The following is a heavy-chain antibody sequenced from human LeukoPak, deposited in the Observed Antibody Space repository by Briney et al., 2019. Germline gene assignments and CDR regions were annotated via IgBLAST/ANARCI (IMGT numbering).Heavy chain of an antibody. V-gene: IGHV1-46*01. D-gene: IGHD2-15*01. Sequence: ASVKVSCKASGYTFTSYYMHWVRQAPGQGLEWMGIINPSGGGTSYAQKFQGRVTMTRDTSTSTVYMELSSLRSEDTAVYYCARDKFQVVVAASRGFDPWGQGTLVTVSS. CDR1: GYTFTSYY. CDR2: INPSGGGT. J-gene: IGHJ5*02. CDR3: ARDKFQVVVAASRGFDP.